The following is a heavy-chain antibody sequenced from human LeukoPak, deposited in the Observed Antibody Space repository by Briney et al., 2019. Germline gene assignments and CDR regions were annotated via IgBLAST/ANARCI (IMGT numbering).Heavy chain of an antibody. CDR2: MNPNSGNT. J-gene: IGHJ4*02. CDR1: GYTFTSYD. CDR3: ARGTRYSETDY. Sequence: GASVKVSCKASGYTFTSYDINWVRQATALGLEWMGWMNPNSGNTGYAQKFQGRVTTTRNTSISTAYMELSSLRSEDTAVYYCARGTRYSETDYWGQGTLVTVSS. V-gene: IGHV1-8*01. D-gene: IGHD5-12*01.